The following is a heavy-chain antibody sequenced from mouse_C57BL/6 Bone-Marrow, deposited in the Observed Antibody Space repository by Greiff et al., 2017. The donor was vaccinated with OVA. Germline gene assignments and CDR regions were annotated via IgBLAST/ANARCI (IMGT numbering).Heavy chain of an antibody. CDR2: SRNKANDYTT. CDR3: ARDAGYYGYDGDYFDY. D-gene: IGHD2-2*01. V-gene: IGHV7-1*01. Sequence: EVKLMESGGVLVQSGRSLRLSCATSGFTFSDFYMEWVRQAPGKGLEWIAASRNKANDYTTEYSASVKGRFIVSRDTSQSILYLQMNALRAEDTAIYYCARDAGYYGYDGDYFDYWGQGTTLTVSS. J-gene: IGHJ2*01. CDR1: GFTFSDFY.